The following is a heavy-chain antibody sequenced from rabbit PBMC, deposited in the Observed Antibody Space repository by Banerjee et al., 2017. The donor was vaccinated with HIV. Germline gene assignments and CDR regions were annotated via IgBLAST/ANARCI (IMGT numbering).Heavy chain of an antibody. D-gene: IGHD4-1*01. CDR3: ARFRYYSSGWGFDAFDP. J-gene: IGHJ2*01. CDR1: GFDFSSYYY. V-gene: IGHV1S43*01. CDR2: IYTGSGGT. Sequence: QQQLVESGGGLVKPGGTLTLTCKASGFDFSSYYYMCWVRQAPGKGLELIACIYTGSGGTWYASWVNGRFTISRSTSLNTVSLQLNSLTAADTATYFCARFRYYSSGWGFDAFDPRGQGTLVTV.